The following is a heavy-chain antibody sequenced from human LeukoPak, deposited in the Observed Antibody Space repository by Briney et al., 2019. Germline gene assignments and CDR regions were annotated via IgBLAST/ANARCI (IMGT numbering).Heavy chain of an antibody. D-gene: IGHD3-10*01. CDR2: IKSKTDGGTT. V-gene: IGHV3-15*05. CDR3: ARGPILLWIHNGMDV. J-gene: IGHJ6*02. Sequence: GGSLRLSCAASGFTFSNAWMSWVRQAPGKGLEWVGRIKSKTDGGTTDYAAPVKGRFTISRDDSKGIAYLQMDSLKIEDTAFYYCARGPILLWIHNGMDVWGQGTTVIVSS. CDR1: GFTFSNAW.